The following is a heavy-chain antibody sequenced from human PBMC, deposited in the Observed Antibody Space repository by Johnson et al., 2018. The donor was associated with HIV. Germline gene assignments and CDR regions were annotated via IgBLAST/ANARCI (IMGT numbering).Heavy chain of an antibody. CDR3: AKSGGHCIGGMCYDAFEI. CDR1: GFTFSNYA. V-gene: IGHV3-30*02. J-gene: IGHJ3*02. Sequence: QVQLVESGGGVVQPGGSLRLSCATSGFTFSNYAMHWVRQAPGKGLEWVAYIRYDGSTQSYADSVKGRFSISRDNSKNTLYMEINSLRAEDTALYYCAKSGGHCIGGMCYDAFEIGGQGTMVTVSS. D-gene: IGHD2-15*01. CDR2: IRYDGSTQ.